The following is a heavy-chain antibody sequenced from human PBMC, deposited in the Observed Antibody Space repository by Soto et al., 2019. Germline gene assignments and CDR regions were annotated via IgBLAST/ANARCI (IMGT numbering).Heavy chain of an antibody. CDR1: GFTFSSYA. D-gene: IGHD6-19*01. V-gene: IGHV3-21*01. CDR3: ARDSLAVAGRFDY. CDR2: ISSSSSYI. J-gene: IGHJ4*02. Sequence: EVQLLESGGGLVQPGGSLRLSCAASGFTFSSYAMSWVRQAPGKGLEWVSSISSSSSYIYYADSVKGRFTISRDNAKNSLYLQMNSLRAEDTAVYYCARDSLAVAGRFDYWGQGTLVTVSS.